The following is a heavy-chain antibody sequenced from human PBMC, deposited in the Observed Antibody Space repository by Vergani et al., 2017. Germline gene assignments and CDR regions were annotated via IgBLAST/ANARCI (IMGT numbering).Heavy chain of an antibody. CDR3: AREGSSSWPFDL. CDR2: IKQDGSEK. CDR1: GFTFSSYS. J-gene: IGHJ2*01. V-gene: IGHV3-7*01. Sequence: EVQLVESGGGLVKPGGSLRLSCAASGFTFSSYSMNWVRQAPGKGLEWVANIKQDGSEKYYVDSVKGRFTISRDNAKNSLYLQMNSLRAEDTAVYYCAREGSSSWPFDLWGRGTLVTVSS. D-gene: IGHD6-13*01.